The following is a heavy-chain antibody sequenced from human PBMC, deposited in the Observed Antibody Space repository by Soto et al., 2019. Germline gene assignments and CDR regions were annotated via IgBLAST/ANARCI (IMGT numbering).Heavy chain of an antibody. Sequence: SETLALTFTVSGDSIRSGDHYGSWIRQPPGKGLEWILYIYYSGSTYYSPSLKSRVTISVDTSKNKFSMKLNSVTAADTAVYYCDRVDILTVHGCMDVCGQGTTVTVSS. J-gene: IGHJ6*02. D-gene: IGHD3-9*01. CDR2: IYYSGST. V-gene: IGHV4-30-4*01. CDR3: DRVDILTVHGCMDV. CDR1: GDSIRSGDHY.